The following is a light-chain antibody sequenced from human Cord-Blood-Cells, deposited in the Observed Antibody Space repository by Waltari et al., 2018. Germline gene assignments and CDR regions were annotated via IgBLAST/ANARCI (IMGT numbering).Light chain of an antibody. J-gene: IGLJ2*01. V-gene: IGLV2-11*01. CDR2: DVS. CDR1: SSDVGGYNY. CDR3: CSYAGSYTFVV. Sequence: QSALTQPRSVSGSPGQSVTISCTGTSSDVGGYNYVSWYQQHPGKAPKLMIYDVSKRPSGGPDRFSGSKSGNTASPTISGLQAEDEADYYCCSYAGSYTFVVFGGGTKLTVL.